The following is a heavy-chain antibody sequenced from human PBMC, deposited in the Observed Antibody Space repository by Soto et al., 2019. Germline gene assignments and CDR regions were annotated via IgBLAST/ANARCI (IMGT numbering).Heavy chain of an antibody. V-gene: IGHV3-48*01. Sequence: GGSLRLSCAASGFTFSSYSMNWVRQAPGKGLEWVSYISSSSSTIYYADSVKGRFTISRDNAKNSLYLQMNSLRAEDTAVYYCARTQSYCGGDCYVDWGQGTLVTVSS. CDR3: ARTQSYCGGDCYVD. CDR1: GFTFSSYS. D-gene: IGHD2-21*02. CDR2: ISSSSSTI. J-gene: IGHJ4*02.